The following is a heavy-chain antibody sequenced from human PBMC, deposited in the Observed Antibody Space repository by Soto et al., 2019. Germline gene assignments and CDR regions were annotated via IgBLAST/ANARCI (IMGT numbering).Heavy chain of an antibody. CDR1: GFTFSSYA. D-gene: IGHD5-18*01. Sequence: GGSLRLSCAASGFTFSSYAMHWVRQAPGKGLEWVAVISYDGSNKYYADSVKGRFTISRDNSKNTLYLQMNSLRAEDPAVYYCARYGTAMAHYIYGMDVWGQGTTVTVSS. CDR2: ISYDGSNK. J-gene: IGHJ6*02. CDR3: ARYGTAMAHYIYGMDV. V-gene: IGHV3-30-3*01.